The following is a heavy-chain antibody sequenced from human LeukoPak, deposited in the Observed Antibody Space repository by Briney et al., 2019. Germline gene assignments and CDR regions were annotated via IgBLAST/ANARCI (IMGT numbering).Heavy chain of an antibody. Sequence: GGSLRLSCAASGFTFSSYAMSWVRQAPGKGLEWVSAISGSGGSTYYADSVKGRFTISRDNSKNTLYLQMNSLRAEDTAVYYCAKEGNHSNSLTGYYYYMDVWGKGTTVTVSS. V-gene: IGHV3-23*01. J-gene: IGHJ6*03. CDR2: ISGSGGST. CDR3: AKEGNHSNSLTGYYYYMDV. CDR1: GFTFSSYA. D-gene: IGHD4-11*01.